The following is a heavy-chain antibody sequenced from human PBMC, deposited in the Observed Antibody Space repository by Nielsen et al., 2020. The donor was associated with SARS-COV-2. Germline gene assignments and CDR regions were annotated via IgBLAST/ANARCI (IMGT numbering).Heavy chain of an antibody. CDR1: GGSISSYY. J-gene: IGHJ4*02. CDR2: IYHSGST. CDR3: ARFSGAGVDY. V-gene: IGHV4-59*12. Sequence: SETLSLTCTVSGGSISSYYWSWIRQPPGKGLEWIGYIYHSGSTNYNPSLKSRVTISVDKSKNQFSLKLSSVTAADTAVYYCARFSGAGVDYWGQGTLVTVSS. D-gene: IGHD7-27*01.